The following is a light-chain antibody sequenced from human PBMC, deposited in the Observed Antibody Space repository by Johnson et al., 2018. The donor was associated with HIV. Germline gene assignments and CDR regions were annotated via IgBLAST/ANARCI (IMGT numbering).Light chain of an antibody. Sequence: SVLTQPPSVSAAPGQTVTISCSGSSSNIGNNYVSWYQQLPGTVPKLLIYDNNKRPSGIPDRFSGSKSGTSATLGITGLQTGDEADYYCGTWVSVLGAVYVFGPGTKVTVL. V-gene: IGLV1-51*01. J-gene: IGLJ1*01. CDR2: DNN. CDR1: SSNIGNNY. CDR3: GTWVSVLGAVYV.